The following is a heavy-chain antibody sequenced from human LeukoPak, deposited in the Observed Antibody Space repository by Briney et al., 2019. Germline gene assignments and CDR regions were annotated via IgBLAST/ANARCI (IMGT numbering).Heavy chain of an antibody. Sequence: GGSLRLSCAASGFTVSSNYKSWVRQAPGKGLEWVSVIYSGGSTYYADSVKGRFTISRDNSKNTLYLQMNSLRAEDTAVYYCAKGVGATWANWFDPWGQGTLVTVSS. CDR1: GFTVSSNY. J-gene: IGHJ5*02. CDR3: AKGVGATWANWFDP. D-gene: IGHD1-26*01. CDR2: IYSGGST. V-gene: IGHV3-53*01.